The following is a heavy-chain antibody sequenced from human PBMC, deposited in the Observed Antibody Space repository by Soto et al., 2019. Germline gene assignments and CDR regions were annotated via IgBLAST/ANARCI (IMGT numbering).Heavy chain of an antibody. J-gene: IGHJ4*02. V-gene: IGHV1-69*13. CDR3: ARANYYDSSGYYSYYFDY. CDR2: IIPIFGTA. D-gene: IGHD3-22*01. CDR1: GGTFSSYA. Sequence: SVKVSCKASGGTFSSYAISWVRQAPGQGLEWMGGIIPIFGTANYAQKFQGRVTITADESTSTAYMELSSLRSEDTAVYYCARANYYDSSGYYSYYFDYWCQGTLVTVSS.